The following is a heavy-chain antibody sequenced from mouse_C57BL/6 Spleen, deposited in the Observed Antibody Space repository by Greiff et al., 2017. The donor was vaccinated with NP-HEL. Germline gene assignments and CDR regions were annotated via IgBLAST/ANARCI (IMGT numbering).Heavy chain of an antibody. D-gene: IGHD2-4*01. CDR2: ISGGGGNT. CDR1: GFTFSSYT. CDR3: ARQGDYDGGFAY. V-gene: IGHV5-9*01. Sequence: VQLKESGGGLVKPGGSLKLSCAASGFTFSSYTMSWVRQTPEQRLEWVATISGGGGNTYYPDSVKGRFNISRDNAKNTLYLQMSSRRSEDTALYYCARQGDYDGGFAYWGQGTLVTVSA. J-gene: IGHJ3*01.